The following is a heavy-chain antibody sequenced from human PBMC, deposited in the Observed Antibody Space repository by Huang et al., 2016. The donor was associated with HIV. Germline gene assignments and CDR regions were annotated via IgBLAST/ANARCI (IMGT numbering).Heavy chain of an antibody. D-gene: IGHD1-7*01. CDR3: ASLGLDWNSGG. Sequence: EVQLVESGGGLVQPGGSLRLSCAASGFTFSRSWMHWVSQAPGKGLVWVSRINSDGSSTCYADSVKGRFTISRDNAKNTLYLQMNSLRAEDTAVYYCASLGLDWNSGGWGQGTLVTVSS. V-gene: IGHV3-74*01. J-gene: IGHJ4*02. CDR2: INSDGSST. CDR1: GFTFSRSW.